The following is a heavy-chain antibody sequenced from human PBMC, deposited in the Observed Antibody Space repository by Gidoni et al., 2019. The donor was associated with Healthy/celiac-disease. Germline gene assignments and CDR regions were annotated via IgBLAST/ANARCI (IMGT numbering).Heavy chain of an antibody. Sequence: QVQLVQSGAAVKKPGSSVKVSCKASAGTFRSYAIRWVRPATGQGLEWMGRIIPILGIANYAQKFQGRVTITADKSTSTAYMELSSLRSEDTAVYYCARNGPYYYYGMDVWGQGTTVTVSS. D-gene: IGHD4-17*01. CDR3: ARNGPYYYYGMDV. CDR2: IIPILGIA. V-gene: IGHV1-69*04. CDR1: AGTFRSYA. J-gene: IGHJ6*02.